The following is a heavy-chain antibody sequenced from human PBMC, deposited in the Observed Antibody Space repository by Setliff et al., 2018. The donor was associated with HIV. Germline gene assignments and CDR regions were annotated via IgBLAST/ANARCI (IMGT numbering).Heavy chain of an antibody. CDR2: INAGNGNT. J-gene: IGHJ4*02. D-gene: IGHD3-22*01. V-gene: IGHV1-3*01. Sequence: GASVKVSCKSSGCTFTSYTMHWVRQAPGQRLEWMGRINAGNGNTKYSQKFQGRVTITRDTSATTAYMELSSLRSEDTAVYYCARDHRPNYYDNSGSPGYWGQGTLVTVSS. CDR1: GCTFTSYT. CDR3: ARDHRPNYYDNSGSPGY.